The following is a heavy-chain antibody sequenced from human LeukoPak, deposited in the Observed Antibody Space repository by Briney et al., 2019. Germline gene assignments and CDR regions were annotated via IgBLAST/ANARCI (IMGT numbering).Heavy chain of an antibody. CDR1: GFTFSSYW. CDR3: ARDLSSSWAAEGFDY. V-gene: IGHV3-7*01. Sequence: GGSLRLSCAASGFTFSSYWMSWVRQAPGKGLEWVANIKQDGSEKYYVDSVKGRFTISRDNAKNSLYLQMNSLRAEDTAVYYCARDLSSSWAAEGFDYWGQGTLVTVSS. J-gene: IGHJ4*02. CDR2: IKQDGSEK. D-gene: IGHD6-13*01.